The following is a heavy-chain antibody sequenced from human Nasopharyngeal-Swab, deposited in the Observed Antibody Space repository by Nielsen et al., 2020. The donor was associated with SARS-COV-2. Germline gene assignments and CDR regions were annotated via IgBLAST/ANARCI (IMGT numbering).Heavy chain of an antibody. CDR1: GGSISSGSYY. CDR3: ARWGRAQGNYGTDV. J-gene: IGHJ6*02. D-gene: IGHD3-16*01. Sequence: SETLSSTCTASGGSISSGSYYWSWIRQPAGKGLEWIGRIYTSGSTNYNLSLKSRVTISVDTSTNQFSLKLSSVPAADTAVYYCARWGRAQGNYGTDVWGQGTTVTVSS. CDR2: IYTSGST. V-gene: IGHV4-61*02.